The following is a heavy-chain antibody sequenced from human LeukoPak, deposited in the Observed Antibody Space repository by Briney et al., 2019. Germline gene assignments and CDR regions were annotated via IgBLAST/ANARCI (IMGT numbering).Heavy chain of an antibody. J-gene: IGHJ6*02. D-gene: IGHD3-10*01. CDR2: ISGSGGST. CDR1: GFTFSSYA. Sequence: PGGSLRLSCAASGFTFSSYAMSWVRQAPGKGLEWVSAISGSGGSTYYADSVKGRFTISRDNSKNTLYLQMNSLRAEDTAVYYCAKPLGFGVPGLYYYYGMDVWGQGTTVTVSS. V-gene: IGHV3-23*01. CDR3: AKPLGFGVPGLYYYYGMDV.